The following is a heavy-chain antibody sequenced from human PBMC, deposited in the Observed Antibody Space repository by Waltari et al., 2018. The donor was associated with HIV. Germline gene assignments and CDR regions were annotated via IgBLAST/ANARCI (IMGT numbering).Heavy chain of an antibody. D-gene: IGHD6-6*01. V-gene: IGHV3-33*01. CDR2: FFSDGAEI. CDR3: ARGYSSSRWIPLYH. J-gene: IGHJ4*02. Sequence: QVQLVESGGGVVQPGTSLTLSCAVSGFTFSNFAIHWVRQSPGHRLEWLSVFFSDGAEISYAVSVKGRFTISKDSSQKTLYLHLTSLRAEDTALYYCARGYSSSRWIPLYHWGRGTLVTVSS. CDR1: GFTFSNFA.